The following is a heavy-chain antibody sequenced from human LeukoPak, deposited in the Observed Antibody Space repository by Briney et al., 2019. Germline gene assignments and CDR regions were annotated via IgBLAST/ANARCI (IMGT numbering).Heavy chain of an antibody. Sequence: PSETLSLTCSVSGDSISTSSYYWGWIRQPPGKGLEWIGTIYYSGSTYYNPSLTSRVTISVDKSKNQFSLKLSSVTAADTAVYYCARHKDYYYSYMDVWGKGTTVTISS. V-gene: IGHV4-39*01. CDR3: ARHKDYYYSYMDV. CDR1: GDSISTSSYY. J-gene: IGHJ6*03. CDR2: IYYSGST.